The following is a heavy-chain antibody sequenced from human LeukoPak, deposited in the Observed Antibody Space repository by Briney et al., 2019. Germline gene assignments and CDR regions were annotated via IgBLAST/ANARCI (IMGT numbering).Heavy chain of an antibody. CDR1: GYTFTGYY. V-gene: IGHV1-2*02. CDR3: AKDGRFSSSWPALD. D-gene: IGHD6-13*01. J-gene: IGHJ4*02. Sequence: ASVKVSCKASGYTFTGYYMHWVRQAPGQGLEWMGWINPNGGGTNYAQKFQGRVTMTRDTSISTAHMELSRLTSDDTAVYYCAKDGRFSSSWPALDWGQGALVTVSS. CDR2: INPNGGGT.